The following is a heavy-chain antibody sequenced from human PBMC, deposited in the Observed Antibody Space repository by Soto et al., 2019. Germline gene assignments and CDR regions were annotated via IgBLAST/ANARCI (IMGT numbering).Heavy chain of an antibody. D-gene: IGHD3-9*01. V-gene: IGHV1-69*04. J-gene: IGHJ5*02. CDR1: GGTFSSYT. CDR3: ARDLSLSYYDILTGYHRKNWFVP. Sequence: SVKVSCKASGGTFSSYTISWVRQAPGQGLEWMGRIIPILGIANYAQKFQGRVTITADKSTSTAYMELSSLRSEDTAVYYCARDLSLSYYDILTGYHRKNWFVPWGQGTLVTVFS. CDR2: IIPILGIA.